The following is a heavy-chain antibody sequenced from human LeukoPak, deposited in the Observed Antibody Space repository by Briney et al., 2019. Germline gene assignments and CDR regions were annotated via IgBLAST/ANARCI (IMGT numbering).Heavy chain of an antibody. V-gene: IGHV1-18*01. CDR2: ISAYNGNT. Sequence: ASVKVSCKASGYTFTSYGISWVRQAPGQGLEWMGWISAYNGNTNYAQKLRGRVTMTTDTSTSTAYMELRSLRSDDTAVYYCARVVNYYDSSGYHTYFDYWGQGTLVTVSS. J-gene: IGHJ4*02. CDR3: ARVVNYYDSSGYHTYFDY. CDR1: GYTFTSYG. D-gene: IGHD3-22*01.